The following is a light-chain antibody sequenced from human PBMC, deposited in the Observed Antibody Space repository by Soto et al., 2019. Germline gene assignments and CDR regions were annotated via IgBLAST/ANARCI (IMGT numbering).Light chain of an antibody. V-gene: IGKV1-27*01. Sequence: DIQMTQSPSSLSASVGDRVSITCRASQGISNYLAWYQQKPGKVPKLLIYTTSTLRSGVPSRFSGSGSGTDFTLTISSLQPEDVETYYCQKYNSAPPTFGHGTRVDI. J-gene: IGKJ3*01. CDR2: TTS. CDR1: QGISNY. CDR3: QKYNSAPPT.